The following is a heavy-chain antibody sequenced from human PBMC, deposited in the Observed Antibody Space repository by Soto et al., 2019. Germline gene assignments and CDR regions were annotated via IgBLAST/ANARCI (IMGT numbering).Heavy chain of an antibody. D-gene: IGHD3-22*01. CDR3: ARDPITMIVAYAFDI. CDR1: GFTFSSYG. V-gene: IGHV3-33*01. Sequence: GGSLRLSCAASGFTFSSYGMHWVRQAPGKGLEWVAVIWYDGSNKYYADSVKGRFTISRDNSKNTLYLQMNSLRAEDTAVYYCARDPITMIVAYAFDIWGQGTMVTVSS. CDR2: IWYDGSNK. J-gene: IGHJ3*02.